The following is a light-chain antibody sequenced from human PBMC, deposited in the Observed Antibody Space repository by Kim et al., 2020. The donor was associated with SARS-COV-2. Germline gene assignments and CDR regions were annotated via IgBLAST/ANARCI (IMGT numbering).Light chain of an antibody. V-gene: IGLV1-44*01. CDR1: SPNIARHF. J-gene: IGLJ3*02. CDR3: ATWDVSLDAWV. CDR2: NDN. Sequence: RVPSLCSGSSPNIARHFVNWFQQLPGTAPKVFIYNDNRRPSGVPDRFSGSRSGTSASLAISGLQSEDEADYYCATWDVSLDAWVFGGGTQLTVL.